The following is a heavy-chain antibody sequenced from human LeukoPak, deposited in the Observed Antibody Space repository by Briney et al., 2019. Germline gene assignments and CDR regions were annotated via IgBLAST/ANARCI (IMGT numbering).Heavy chain of an antibody. J-gene: IGHJ4*02. Sequence: GASVKVSCKASGDIFNTYSINWFRQAPGQGLEWMGKIIPIFDIANYAQSFQDRVTITADKSTSIAYMELSSLRSDDTAVYYCACSKGLHTSGPVWPFDYWGQGTLVTVSS. CDR2: IIPIFDIA. CDR3: ACSKGLHTSGPVWPFDY. D-gene: IGHD6-19*01. CDR1: GDIFNTYS. V-gene: IGHV1-69*02.